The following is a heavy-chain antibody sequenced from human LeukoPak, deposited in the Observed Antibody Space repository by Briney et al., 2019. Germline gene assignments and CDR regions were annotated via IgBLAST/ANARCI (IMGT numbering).Heavy chain of an antibody. D-gene: IGHD2-15*01. CDR3: ARASLSIGGYSSFDY. CDR2: IYKSGSNSENT. V-gene: IGHV4-4*07. J-gene: IGHJ4*02. Sequence: SETLSLTCTVSGGSIRRHYWSWIRQSAGKGLEWMGRIYKSGSNSENTNYNPSLESRVTVAADTSNNQFFLTLSSVTAADTAVYYCARASLSIGGYSSFDYWGRGILVTVSS. CDR1: GGSIRRHY.